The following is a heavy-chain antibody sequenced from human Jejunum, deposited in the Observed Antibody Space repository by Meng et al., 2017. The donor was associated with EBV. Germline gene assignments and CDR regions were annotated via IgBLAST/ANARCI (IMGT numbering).Heavy chain of an antibody. D-gene: IGHD3-16*02. CDR1: RGSFSCYY. CDR3: ARVAFSYTTRSLDS. J-gene: IGHJ4*02. Sequence: QVQLQQWGAGLLKPSETLSLTCAVYRGSFSCYYWSWIRQHPGKGLEWIGEINHSGSTNYNPSLRSRVTISVETSKNQFSLRLNSVTAADTAVYYCARVAFSYTTRSLDSWGQGTLVTVSS. V-gene: IGHV4-34*02. CDR2: INHSGST.